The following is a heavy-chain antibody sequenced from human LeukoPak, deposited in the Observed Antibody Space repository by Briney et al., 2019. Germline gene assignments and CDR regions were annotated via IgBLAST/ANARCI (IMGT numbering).Heavy chain of an antibody. CDR3: ARVDSSSWGYYYYYMDV. CDR1: GFTVSSNY. D-gene: IGHD6-13*01. CDR2: IYSGGST. V-gene: IGHV3-53*01. J-gene: IGHJ6*03. Sequence: GGSLRLSCAASGFTVSSNYMSWVRQAPGKGLEWVSVIYSGGSTYYADSVKGRFTISRDNSKNTLCLQMNSLRAEDTAVYYCARVDSSSWGYYYYYMDVWGKGTTVTVSS.